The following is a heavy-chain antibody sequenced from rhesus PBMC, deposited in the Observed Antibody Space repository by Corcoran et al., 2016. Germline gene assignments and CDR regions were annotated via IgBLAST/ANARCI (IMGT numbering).Heavy chain of an antibody. CDR2: IDPSDSDT. Sequence: EVQLVQSGAEVKRPGESLKISCKTSGYSFTSYWISWGRQMPGKGLEWMRAIDPSDSDTISRPAFQGHIPISADTSISTAYLQCSSLKASDTATYYCAKGVIEYCTGSGCYGIDYWGQGVLVTVSS. CDR1: GYSFTSYW. D-gene: IGHD2-21*01. J-gene: IGHJ4*01. CDR3: AKGVIEYCTGSGCYGIDY. V-gene: IGHV5-2*01.